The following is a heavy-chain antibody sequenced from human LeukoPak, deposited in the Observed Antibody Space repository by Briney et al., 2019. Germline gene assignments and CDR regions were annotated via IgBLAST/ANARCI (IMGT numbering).Heavy chain of an antibody. D-gene: IGHD3-22*01. J-gene: IGHJ4*02. CDR3: ARIPGDSSGYNS. CDR2: INPNSGGT. CDR1: GYTFTGYY. V-gene: IGHV1-2*02. Sequence: ASVKVSCKASGYTFTGYYIRWVRQAPGQGLEWIGWINPNSGGTSYAQKFQGRVTMTRDTSITTAYMEMSKLTSDDTAMYYCARIPGDSSGYNSWGQGTLVTVSS.